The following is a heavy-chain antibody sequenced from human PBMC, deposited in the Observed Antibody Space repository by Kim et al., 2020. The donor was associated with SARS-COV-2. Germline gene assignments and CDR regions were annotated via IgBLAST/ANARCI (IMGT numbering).Heavy chain of an antibody. D-gene: IGHD3-3*01. Sequence: ASVKVSCKASGYTFTGYYMHWVRQAPGQGLEWMGRINPNSGGTNYAQKFQGRVTMTRDTSISTAYMELSRLRSDDTAVYYCARGLDFGVVMTDYWGQGTLVTVSS. J-gene: IGHJ4*02. CDR1: GYTFTGYY. CDR3: ARGLDFGVVMTDY. CDR2: INPNSGGT. V-gene: IGHV1-2*06.